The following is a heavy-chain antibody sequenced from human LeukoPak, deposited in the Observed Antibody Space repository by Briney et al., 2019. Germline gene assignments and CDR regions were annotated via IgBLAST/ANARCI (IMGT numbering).Heavy chain of an antibody. J-gene: IGHJ4*02. Sequence: ASVKVSCEASGYTFTGYYMHWVRQAPGQGLEWMGRINPNSGGTNYAQKFQGRVTMTRDTSISTAYMELSRLRSDDTAVYYCARDMEGLVVVPAAIDYWGQGTLVTVSS. CDR3: ARDMEGLVVVPAAIDY. D-gene: IGHD2-2*01. CDR1: GYTFTGYY. CDR2: INPNSGGT. V-gene: IGHV1-2*06.